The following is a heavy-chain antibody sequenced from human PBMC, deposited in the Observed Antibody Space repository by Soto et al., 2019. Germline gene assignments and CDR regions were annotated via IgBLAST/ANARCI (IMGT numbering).Heavy chain of an antibody. CDR2: ISYSGST. CDR1: GGSISSGGYY. Sequence: PSETLSLTCTVSGGSISSGGYYCSWIRQHPGKGLEWIGYISYSGSTYYNPSLKSRVTISVDTSKNQLSLKLSSVTAADTAVYYCVCDGNYFDNWGQGSLVTVSS. V-gene: IGHV4-31*03. J-gene: IGHJ4*02. CDR3: VCDGNYFDN.